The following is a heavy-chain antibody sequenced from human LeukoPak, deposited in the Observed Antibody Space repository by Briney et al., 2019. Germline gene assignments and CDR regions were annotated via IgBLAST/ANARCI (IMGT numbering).Heavy chain of an antibody. CDR3: ARATPWLLPGY. V-gene: IGHV4-59*01. CDR1: GGSISSYY. CDR2: IYDTGNT. J-gene: IGHJ4*02. Sequence: SETLSLTCTVSGGSISSYYWSWVRQPPGKGMEWIGHIYDTGNTNYNPSLESRVTISVDTSKNQFSLRLTSVTAADTAVYFCARATPWLLPGYWGQGTLVTVSS. D-gene: IGHD3-22*01.